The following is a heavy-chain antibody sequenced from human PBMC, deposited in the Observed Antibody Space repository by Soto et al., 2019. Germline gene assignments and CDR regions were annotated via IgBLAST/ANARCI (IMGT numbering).Heavy chain of an antibody. J-gene: IGHJ3*02. CDR2: IIPIFGTA. CDR1: GGTFSSYA. D-gene: IGHD3-22*01. V-gene: IGHV1-69*13. Sequence: ASVKVSCKASGGTFSSYAISWVRQAPGQGLEWMGGIIPIFGTANYAQKFQGRVTITADESTSTAYMELSSLRSEDTAVYYCARDPRHYDSSGNPGAFDIWGQGTMVTV. CDR3: ARDPRHYDSSGNPGAFDI.